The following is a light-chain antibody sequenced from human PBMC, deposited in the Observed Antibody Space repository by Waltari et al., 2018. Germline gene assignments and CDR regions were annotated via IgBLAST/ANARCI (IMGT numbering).Light chain of an antibody. Sequence: ITGQANQDHYDSVNWYQQKPGKAPNLLIYGASNLEPGVPSRFSGSGSGTHFTFTISSLQPDDFATYYCQQYDTPLSFGGGTKVAIK. CDR3: QQYDTPLS. J-gene: IGKJ4*01. V-gene: IGKV1-33*01. CDR1: QDHYDS. CDR2: GAS.